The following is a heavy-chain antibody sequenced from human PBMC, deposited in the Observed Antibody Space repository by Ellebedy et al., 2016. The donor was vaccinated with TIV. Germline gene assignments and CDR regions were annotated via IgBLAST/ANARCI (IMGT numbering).Heavy chain of an antibody. D-gene: IGHD3-9*01. CDR2: FYYSGST. J-gene: IGHJ6*02. V-gene: IGHV4-59*08. Sequence: MPSETLSLTCTVSGGSISSFYWSWIRQPPGKGLEWIGYFYYSGSTNYNPSLKSRVTISIDTSKNQFSLKLSSVTAADTAVYYCARHGLYEYDILTGYHYYKMDVWGQGTTVTVSS. CDR3: ARHGLYEYDILTGYHYYKMDV. CDR1: GGSISSFY.